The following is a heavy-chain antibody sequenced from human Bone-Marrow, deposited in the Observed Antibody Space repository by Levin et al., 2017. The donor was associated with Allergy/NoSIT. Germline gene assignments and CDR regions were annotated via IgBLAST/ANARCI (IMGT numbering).Heavy chain of an antibody. CDR2: INHSGST. V-gene: IGHV4-34*01. D-gene: IGHD2-15*01. J-gene: IGHJ4*02. Sequence: SETLSLTCAVYGGSFSGYYWSWIRQPPGKGLEWIGEINHSGSTNYNPSLKSRVTISVDTSKNQFSLKLSSVTAADTAVYYCASTDGWVGGGSYFDYWGQGTLVTVSS. CDR1: GGSFSGYY. CDR3: ASTDGWVGGGSYFDY.